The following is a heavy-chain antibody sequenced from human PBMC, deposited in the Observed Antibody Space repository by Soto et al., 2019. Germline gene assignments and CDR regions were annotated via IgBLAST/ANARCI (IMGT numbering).Heavy chain of an antibody. CDR1: GGSISSYY. D-gene: IGHD4-17*01. CDR3: ARDSSYGDYPLNWFDP. Sequence: SETLSLTCTVSGGSISSYYWSWIRQPPGKGLEWIGYIYYSGSTNYNPSLKSRVTISVDTSNNQFSLKLSSVTAADTAVYYCARDSSYGDYPLNWFDPWGQGTLVTVSS. J-gene: IGHJ5*02. V-gene: IGHV4-59*01. CDR2: IYYSGST.